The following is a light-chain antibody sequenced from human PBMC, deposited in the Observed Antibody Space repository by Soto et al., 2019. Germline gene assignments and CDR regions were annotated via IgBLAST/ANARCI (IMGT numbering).Light chain of an antibody. Sequence: EIVLTQSPGTLSLSPGEGATLSCRASQSVSSSYLAWYQQKPDQAPRLLIYGASSRATGIPDRFSGGGSGTDFTLTISSLEPEDFAVYYCQQYDNSPWTFGQGTKVEIK. CDR1: QSVSSSY. CDR2: GAS. V-gene: IGKV3-20*01. J-gene: IGKJ1*01. CDR3: QQYDNSPWT.